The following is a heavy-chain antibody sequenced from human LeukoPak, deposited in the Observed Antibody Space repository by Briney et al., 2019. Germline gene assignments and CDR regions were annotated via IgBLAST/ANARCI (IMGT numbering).Heavy chain of an antibody. CDR1: GFAFSSYW. D-gene: IGHD6-13*01. J-gene: IGHJ4*02. V-gene: IGHV3-30*18. CDR2: ISYDGSNK. Sequence: GGSLRLSCAASGFAFSSYWMSWVRQAPGKGLEWVAVISYDGSNKYYADSVKGRFTISRDNSKNTLYLQMNSLRAEDTAVYYCAKNPGIAAAWGQGTLVTVSS. CDR3: AKNPGIAAA.